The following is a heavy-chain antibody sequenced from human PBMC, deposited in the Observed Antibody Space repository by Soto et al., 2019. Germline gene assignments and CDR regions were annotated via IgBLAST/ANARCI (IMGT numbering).Heavy chain of an antibody. CDR1: RGSVSSGGYY. J-gene: IGHJ4*02. V-gene: IGHV4-31*03. Sequence: QVQLQESGPGLVKPSQTLSLTCTVSRGSVSSGGYYWSWIRQHPGKGLEWIGYIYYNGITDYNPSLKSRLIISVDTSKNQFSLILSSVTAADTAVYCCARARFYGSERTVFDFWGQGTLVTVSS. CDR3: ARARFYGSERTVFDF. CDR2: IYYNGIT. D-gene: IGHD3-10*01.